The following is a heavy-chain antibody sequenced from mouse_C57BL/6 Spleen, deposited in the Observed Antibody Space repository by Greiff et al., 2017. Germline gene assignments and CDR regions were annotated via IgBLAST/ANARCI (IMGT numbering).Heavy chain of an antibody. CDR3: ARSDDYDVGYYAMDY. D-gene: IGHD2-4*01. CDR1: GYAFTNYL. J-gene: IGHJ4*01. Sequence: VQLQQSGAELVRPGTSVKVSCKASGYAFTNYLIEWVKQRPGQGLEWIGVINPGSGGTNYNEKFKGKATLNADKSYSTAYMQLSSLTSEDSAVYFCARSDDYDVGYYAMDYWGQGTSVTVSS. V-gene: IGHV1-54*01. CDR2: INPGSGGT.